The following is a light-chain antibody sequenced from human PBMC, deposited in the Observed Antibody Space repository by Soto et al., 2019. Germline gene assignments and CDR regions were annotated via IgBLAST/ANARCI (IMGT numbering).Light chain of an antibody. Sequence: VVLTQSPGTLSLSPWERATLSCRASQIVSASHLAWYQQKPGQAPRLLLYGASTRATDIPDRFSGSGSGTDFTLTISRVEPEDFAVFYCQHYGSSPLTFGGGTKADIK. J-gene: IGKJ4*01. V-gene: IGKV3-20*01. CDR1: QIVSASH. CDR3: QHYGSSPLT. CDR2: GAS.